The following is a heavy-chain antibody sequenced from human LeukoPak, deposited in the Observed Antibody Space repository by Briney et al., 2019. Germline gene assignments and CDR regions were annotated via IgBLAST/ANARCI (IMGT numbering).Heavy chain of an antibody. D-gene: IGHD2-8*01. CDR3: ARADCTNGVCYTSDY. CDR1: GGSISSGSYY. Sequence: SETLSLTCTVSGGSISSGSYYWSWIRQPAGKGLEWIGRIYTSGSTNYNPSLKSRVTISVDTSKNQSSLKLSSVTAADTAVYYCARADCTNGVCYTSDYWGQGTLVTVSS. CDR2: IYTSGST. V-gene: IGHV4-61*02. J-gene: IGHJ4*02.